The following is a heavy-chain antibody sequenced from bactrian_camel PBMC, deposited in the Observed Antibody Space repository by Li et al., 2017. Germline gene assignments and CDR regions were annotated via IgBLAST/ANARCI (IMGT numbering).Heavy chain of an antibody. Sequence: VQLVESGGGSVQAGGSLRLSCAASGYTFNTYSWFRQAPGQEREGVAALHTNSRGHELYADSVKGRFTISQDSAKNKVYLQMNSLNAEDTAMYYCAATDGRPGWPLDPEKYKYWGQG. V-gene: IGHV3S40*01. CDR3: AATDGRPGWPLDPEKYKY. CDR1: GYTFNTY. D-gene: IGHD5*01. J-gene: IGHJ4*01. CDR2: LHTNSRGHE.